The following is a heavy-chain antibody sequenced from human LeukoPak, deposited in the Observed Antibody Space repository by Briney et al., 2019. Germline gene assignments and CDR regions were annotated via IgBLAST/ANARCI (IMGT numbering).Heavy chain of an antibody. Sequence: RSLRLSCAASGFTFSSYAMHWVRQAPGKGLEWVAVISYDGSNKYYADSVKGRFTISRDNSKNTLYLQMNSLRAEDTAVYYCARGFLYGMDVWGQGTTVTVSS. CDR2: ISYDGSNK. CDR1: GFTFSSYA. CDR3: ARGFLYGMDV. V-gene: IGHV3-30*04. J-gene: IGHJ6*02.